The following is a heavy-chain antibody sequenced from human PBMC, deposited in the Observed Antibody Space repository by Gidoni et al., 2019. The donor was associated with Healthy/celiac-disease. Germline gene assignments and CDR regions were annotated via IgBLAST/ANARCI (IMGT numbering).Heavy chain of an antibody. D-gene: IGHD6-13*01. CDR1: TFSSYA. CDR2: IIPIFGTA. V-gene: IGHV1-69*01. CDR3: ARGKAAAGWYFDL. Sequence: TFSSYAISWVRQAPGQGLEWMGGIIPIFGTANYAQKFQGRVTITADESTSTAYMELSSLRSEDTAVYYCARGKAAAGWYFDLWGRGTLVTVSS. J-gene: IGHJ2*01.